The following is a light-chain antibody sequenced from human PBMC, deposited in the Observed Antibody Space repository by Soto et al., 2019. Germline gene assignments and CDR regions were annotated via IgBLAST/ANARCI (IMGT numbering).Light chain of an antibody. CDR1: QSFSSD. V-gene: IGKV3-15*01. J-gene: IGKJ1*01. CDR2: GAS. CDR3: QQYNNWPRT. Sequence: EIVLTQSPATLSLSPGERATLSCRASQSFSSDLAWYHQKPGQAPRLLIYGASTRATGIPARFSGSGSGTEFTLTINSLRSEDFAVYYCQQYNNWPRTFGQGTKVDIK.